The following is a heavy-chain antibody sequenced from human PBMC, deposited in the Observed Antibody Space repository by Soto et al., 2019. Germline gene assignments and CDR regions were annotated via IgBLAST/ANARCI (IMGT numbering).Heavy chain of an antibody. Sequence: GSLRLFCAASGFTFSIYGMSWVRQVPGKGLEWVSTISDSGDSAYYADSVKGRFTISRDNSKNTLYLQMNSLRAEDTAVYYCARPYGGKIGDAPDLWGQGTMVTVSS. V-gene: IGHV3-23*01. D-gene: IGHD2-15*01. J-gene: IGHJ3*01. CDR3: ARPYGGKIGDAPDL. CDR2: ISDSGDSA. CDR1: GFTFSIYG.